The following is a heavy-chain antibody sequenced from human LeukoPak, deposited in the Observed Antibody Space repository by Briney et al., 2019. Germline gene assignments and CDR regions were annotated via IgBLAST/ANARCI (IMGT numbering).Heavy chain of an antibody. D-gene: IGHD6-19*01. V-gene: IGHV4-59*01. Sequence: PSETLSLTCTVSGGSISGYYWSWIRQPPGKGLEWIGYIYYSGSTNYNPSLKSRVTISVDTSKNQFSLKLSSVTAADTAVYYCARVGSGSGYFDYWGRGTLVTVSS. J-gene: IGHJ4*02. CDR2: IYYSGST. CDR1: GGSISGYY. CDR3: ARVGSGSGYFDY.